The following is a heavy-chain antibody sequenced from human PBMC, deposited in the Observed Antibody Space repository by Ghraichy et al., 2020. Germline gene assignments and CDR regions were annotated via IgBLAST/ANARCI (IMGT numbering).Heavy chain of an antibody. CDR3: ARDQGYYDSSGNFDY. D-gene: IGHD3-22*01. V-gene: IGHV3-48*01. Sequence: GGSLRLSCAASGFTFSSYSMNWVRQAPGKGLEWVSYISSSSSTIYYADSVKGRFTISRDNAKNSLYLQMNSLRAEDTAVYYCARDQGYYDSSGNFDYWGQGTLVTVSS. CDR2: ISSSSSTI. J-gene: IGHJ4*02. CDR1: GFTFSSYS.